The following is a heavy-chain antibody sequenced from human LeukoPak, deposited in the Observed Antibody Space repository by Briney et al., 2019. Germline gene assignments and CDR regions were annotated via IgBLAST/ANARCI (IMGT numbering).Heavy chain of an antibody. D-gene: IGHD3-22*01. V-gene: IGHV4-59*01. Sequence: PSETLSLTCTVSGGSISSYYWSWIRQPPGKGLEWIGYIYYSGSTNYNPSLKSRVTISVDTSKNQFSLKLSSVTAADTAVYYCARGTGYYDSSGYYYEEPGYFQHWGQGTLVTVSS. J-gene: IGHJ1*01. CDR3: ARGTGYYDSSGYYYEEPGYFQH. CDR1: GGSISSYY. CDR2: IYYSGST.